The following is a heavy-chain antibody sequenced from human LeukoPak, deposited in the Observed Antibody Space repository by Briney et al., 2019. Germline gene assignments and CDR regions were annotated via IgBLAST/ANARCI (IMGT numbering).Heavy chain of an antibody. CDR3: ARGSHDYGDS. V-gene: IGHV1-2*06. J-gene: IGHJ4*02. CDR1: GGTFGSYA. Sequence: ASVKVSCKASGGTFGSYAISWVRQAPGQGLEWVGRINPNSGGTNYAQKFQGRVTMTRDTSISTAYMELSRLRSDDTAVYYCARGSHDYGDSWGQGTLVTVSS. CDR2: INPNSGGT. D-gene: IGHD1-26*01.